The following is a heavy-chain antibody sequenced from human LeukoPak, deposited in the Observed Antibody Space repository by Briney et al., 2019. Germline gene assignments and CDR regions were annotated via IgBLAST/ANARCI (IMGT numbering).Heavy chain of an antibody. V-gene: IGHV4-59*08. J-gene: IGHJ5*02. CDR2: IFFTGTT. Sequence: SETLSLTCSVSGVSFTSDYWTWIRQQSPGKGLEWIGYIFFTGTTNYNPSLRSRATISVDTSKDQFSLRLDSVTAADTATYYCARHPSVVSWFDLWGQGNLVIVSS. CDR1: GVSFTSDY. D-gene: IGHD3-16*01. CDR3: ARHPSVVSWFDL.